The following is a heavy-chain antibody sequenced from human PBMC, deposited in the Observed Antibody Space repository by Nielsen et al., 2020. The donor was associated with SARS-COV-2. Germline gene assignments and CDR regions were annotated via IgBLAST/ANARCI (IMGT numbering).Heavy chain of an antibody. CDR3: ASLKANWNYVGYYYYGMDV. V-gene: IGHV1-69*13. CDR1: GGTFSSYA. J-gene: IGHJ6*02. Sequence: SVKVSCKASGGTFSSYAISWVRQAPGQGLEWMGGIIPIFGTANYAQKFQGRVTITADESTSTAYMELSGLRSEDTAVYYCASLKANWNYVGYYYYGMDVWGQGTTVTVSS. CDR2: IIPIFGTA. D-gene: IGHD1-7*01.